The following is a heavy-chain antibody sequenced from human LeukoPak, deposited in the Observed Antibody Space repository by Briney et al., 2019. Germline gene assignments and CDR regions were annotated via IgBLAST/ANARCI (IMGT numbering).Heavy chain of an antibody. CDR1: GFTFSSYS. V-gene: IGHV3-9*01. D-gene: IGHD2-2*01. J-gene: IGHJ4*02. CDR2: ISWNSGSI. Sequence: GGSLRLSCAASGFTFSSYSMNWVRQAPGKGLEWVSDISWNSGSIGYADSVKGRFTISRDNAKNSLYLQMNSLRAEDTALYYCAKDITVVPAAMWYWGQGTLVTVSS. CDR3: AKDITVVPAAMWY.